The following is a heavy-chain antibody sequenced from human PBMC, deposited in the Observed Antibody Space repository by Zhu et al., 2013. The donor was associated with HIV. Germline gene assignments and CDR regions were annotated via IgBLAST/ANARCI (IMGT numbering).Heavy chain of an antibody. D-gene: IGHD3-10*01. Sequence: QSGAEVKRPGSSVKVSCKASGGTFSSYAISWVRQAPGQGLGWMGGIIPIFGTANYAQKFQGRVTITADESTSTAYMELSSLRSEDTAVYYCARMRTTYGSGSFDQAVEGSYGMDVWGQGTTVTVSS. CDR1: GGTFSSYA. V-gene: IGHV1-69*01. CDR3: ARMRTTYGSGSFDQAVEGSYGMDV. CDR2: IIPIFGTA. J-gene: IGHJ6*02.